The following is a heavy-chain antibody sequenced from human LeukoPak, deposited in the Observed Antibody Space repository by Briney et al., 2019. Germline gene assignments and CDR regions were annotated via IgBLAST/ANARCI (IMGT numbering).Heavy chain of an antibody. CDR3: ARDLWSGSYTGNCFDP. J-gene: IGHJ5*02. D-gene: IGHD3-3*01. Sequence: GGSLRLSCAASGFTFGSYALNWVRQAPGRGLEWVSSVTSSSSHIYYADSVKGRFTISRDNAKNSLYLQMNSLRAEDTAVYYCARDLWSGSYTGNCFDPWGQGTLVTVSS. V-gene: IGHV3-21*01. CDR1: GFTFGSYA. CDR2: VTSSSSHI.